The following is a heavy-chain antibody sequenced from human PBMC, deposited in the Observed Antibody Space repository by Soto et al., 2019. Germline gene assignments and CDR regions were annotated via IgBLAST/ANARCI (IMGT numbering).Heavy chain of an antibody. CDR3: ARGWSHDSSGYDYYYGMDV. D-gene: IGHD3-22*01. V-gene: IGHV1-8*01. CDR2: MNPNSGNT. J-gene: IGHJ6*02. Sequence: SVKVSCQASGYTFTSYDINWVRQATVQGLEWMGWMNPNSGNTGYSQKFQGRVTMTRNTSISTAYMELSSLRSEDTAVYYCARGWSHDSSGYDYYYGMDVWGQGTTVTVSS. CDR1: GYTFTSYD.